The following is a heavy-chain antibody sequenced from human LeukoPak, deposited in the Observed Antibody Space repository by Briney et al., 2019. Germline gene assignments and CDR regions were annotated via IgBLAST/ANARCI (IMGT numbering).Heavy chain of an antibody. Sequence: PSETLSLTCTVSGGSISSYYWSWIRQPAGKGLEWIGRIYTSGSTNYNPSLKSRVTMSVDTSKNQSSLKLSSVTAAGTAVYYCVGYCSSTSCSSGDYWGQGTLVTVSS. CDR2: IYTSGST. D-gene: IGHD2-2*01. J-gene: IGHJ4*02. CDR1: GGSISSYY. V-gene: IGHV4-4*07. CDR3: VGYCSSTSCSSGDY.